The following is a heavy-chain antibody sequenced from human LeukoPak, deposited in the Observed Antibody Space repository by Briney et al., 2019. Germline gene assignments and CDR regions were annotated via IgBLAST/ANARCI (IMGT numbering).Heavy chain of an antibody. D-gene: IGHD1-20*01. CDR1: GFTFSSYA. J-gene: IGHJ4*02. Sequence: GGSLRLSCAASGFTFSSYAMNWVRQAPGKGLEWVSTISGSADTTYYADSAKGRFTISRDNSKNALSLQMNSLRAEDTAVYYCARLTGEALDYWGQGTLVTVSS. CDR2: ISGSADTT. V-gene: IGHV3-23*01. CDR3: ARLTGEALDY.